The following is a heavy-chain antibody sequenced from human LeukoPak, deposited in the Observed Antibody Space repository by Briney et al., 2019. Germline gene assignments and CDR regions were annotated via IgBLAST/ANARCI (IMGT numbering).Heavy chain of an antibody. D-gene: IGHD6-13*01. CDR1: GFTFSSYW. CDR2: INSDGSST. Sequence: PGGSLRLSCAASGFTFSSYWMHWFRQAPGKGLVWVSRINSDGSSTNYADSVEGRFTISRDNAKNTLYLQMNSLRAEDTAVYYCARAGAAAGTLKFDYWGQGTLVTVPS. J-gene: IGHJ4*02. V-gene: IGHV3-74*01. CDR3: ARAGAAAGTLKFDY.